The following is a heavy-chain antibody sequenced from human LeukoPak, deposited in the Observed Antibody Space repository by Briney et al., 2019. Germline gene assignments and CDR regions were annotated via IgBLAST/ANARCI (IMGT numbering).Heavy chain of an antibody. J-gene: IGHJ6*03. CDR1: GGSFSGYY. D-gene: IGHD2-15*01. CDR3: ARWVVAADYYYMDV. Sequence: PSETLSLTCAVYGGSFSGYYWSWIRQPPGKRLEWIGEINHSGSTNYNPSLKSRVTISVDTSKNQFSLKLSSVTAADTAVYYCARWVVAADYYYMDVWGKGTTVTVSS. V-gene: IGHV4-34*01. CDR2: INHSGST.